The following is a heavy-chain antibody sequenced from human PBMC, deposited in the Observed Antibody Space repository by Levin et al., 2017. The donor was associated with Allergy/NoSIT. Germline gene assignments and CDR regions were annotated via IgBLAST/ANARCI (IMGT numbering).Heavy chain of an antibody. CDR2: ISYDGSRE. CDR1: GFTFSSHA. V-gene: IGHV3-30*04. Sequence: GGSLRLSCAAPGFTFSSHAMHWVRQAPGKGLEWVAVISYDGSREFYADSVKDRFTLSIYNSNNPLFLQMNSLSTEDTAVYYCERDIGVGAGVGTIDYWGQGTLVTVSS. D-gene: IGHD2-21*01. J-gene: IGHJ4*02. CDR3: ERDIGVGAGVGTIDY.